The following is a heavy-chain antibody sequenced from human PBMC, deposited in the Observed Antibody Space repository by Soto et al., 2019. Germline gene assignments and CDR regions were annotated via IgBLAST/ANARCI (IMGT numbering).Heavy chain of an antibody. J-gene: IGHJ5*02. CDR1: GGSISSYY. CDR3: ARAPHCSGGSCHKGHWFDP. D-gene: IGHD2-15*01. Sequence: NPSETMSLTCTVSGGSISSYYGSWIRQHPGKGLEWIGYIYYSGSTNYNPSLKSRVTISVDTSKNQFSLKLSSVTAADTAVYYCARAPHCSGGSCHKGHWFDPWGQGTLVTVSS. CDR2: IYYSGST. V-gene: IGHV4-59*01.